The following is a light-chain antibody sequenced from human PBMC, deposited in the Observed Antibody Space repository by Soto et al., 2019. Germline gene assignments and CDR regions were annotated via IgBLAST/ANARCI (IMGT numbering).Light chain of an antibody. V-gene: IGKV3-20*01. CDR3: QQYRNSLYT. CDR1: QSVSSSY. Sequence: EIVLTQSPGTLSLSPGERATLSCRASQSVSSSYLAWYQQKPGQAPRLLIYGASSRATGIPDRFSGSGSGTDFTLTISRLVPEDFAVYYCQQYRNSLYTFGQGTKLEIK. J-gene: IGKJ2*01. CDR2: GAS.